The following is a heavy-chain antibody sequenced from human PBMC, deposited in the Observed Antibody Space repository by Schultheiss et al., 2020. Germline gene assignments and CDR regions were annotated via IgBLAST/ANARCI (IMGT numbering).Heavy chain of an antibody. D-gene: IGHD1-26*01. CDR2: IYTSGST. J-gene: IGHJ3*02. CDR3: ARVGATRRADAFDI. Sequence: SETLSLTCTVSGGSISSGSYYWSWIRQPAGKGLEWIGRIYTSGSTNYNPSLKSRVTISVDTSKNQFSLKLSSVTAADTAVYYCARVGATRRADAFDIWGQGTMVTVSS. V-gene: IGHV4-61*02. CDR1: GGSISSGSYY.